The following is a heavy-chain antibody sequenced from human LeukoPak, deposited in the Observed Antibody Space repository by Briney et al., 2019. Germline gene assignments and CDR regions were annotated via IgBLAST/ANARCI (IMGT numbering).Heavy chain of an antibody. D-gene: IGHD6-19*01. CDR3: AKSGPVAGTFGYFDY. Sequence: GGSLRLSCAASGFTFSSYGMHWVRQAPGKGLEWVAVIWYDGSNKYYADSVKGRFTISRDNSKNTLYLQMNSLRAEDTAVYYCAKSGPVAGTFGYFDYWGQGTLVTVSS. J-gene: IGHJ4*02. CDR2: IWYDGSNK. CDR1: GFTFSSYG. V-gene: IGHV3-33*06.